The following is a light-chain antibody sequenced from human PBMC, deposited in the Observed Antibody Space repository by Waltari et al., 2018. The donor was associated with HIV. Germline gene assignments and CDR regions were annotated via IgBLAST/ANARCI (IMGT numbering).Light chain of an antibody. CDR3: QHYDNLSRIT. J-gene: IGKJ3*01. CDR2: DVS. CDR1: QNIRNY. V-gene: IGKV1-33*01. Sequence: DIQMTQYPSSLPASVGDRVTITCQASQNIRNYLNWYQQKPGKAPKVLIYDVSNLETGVPSRFSGSGSGTDFTFTISSLQPEDIGTYYCQHYDNLSRITFGPGTKVAIK.